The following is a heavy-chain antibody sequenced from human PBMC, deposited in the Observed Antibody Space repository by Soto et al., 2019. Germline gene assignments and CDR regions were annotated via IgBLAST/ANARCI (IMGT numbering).Heavy chain of an antibody. J-gene: IGHJ4*02. V-gene: IGHV3-11*01. Sequence: QVQLVESVGGLVKPGGSVRLSCAASGFSFSDSYMSWVRQAPGKGLEWVSYISGSSITISHADSVKGRFTISRDNGKNSVYLQMDSLRAEDTAVYYCARFLGGIPARPFDYWGQGTLVTVSS. CDR2: ISGSSITI. D-gene: IGHD6-6*01. CDR1: GFSFSDSY. CDR3: ARFLGGIPARPFDY.